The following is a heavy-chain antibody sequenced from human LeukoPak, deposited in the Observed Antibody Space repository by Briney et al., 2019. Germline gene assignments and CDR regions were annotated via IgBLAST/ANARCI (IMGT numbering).Heavy chain of an antibody. CDR1: GFAFSRYS. CDR3: AREIVSSTCFDY. D-gene: IGHD2-2*01. J-gene: IGHJ4*02. CDR2: ISSSSGYI. Sequence: PGGSLRLSCAASGFAFSRYSMNWVRQAPGKGLEWVSYISSSSGYIYYADSVKGRFTISRDNAKNSLYLQMNSLRAEDTAVYYCAREIVSSTCFDYWGQGALVTVSS. V-gene: IGHV3-21*01.